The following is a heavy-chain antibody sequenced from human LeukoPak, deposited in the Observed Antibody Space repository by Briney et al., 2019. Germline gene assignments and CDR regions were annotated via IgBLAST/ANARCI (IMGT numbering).Heavy chain of an antibody. D-gene: IGHD6-19*01. CDR2: ISYSGST. CDR3: ARGQFLYSTGWPSTIRFDY. CDR1: GGSINSYY. Sequence: SETLSLTCTVSGGSINSYYWDWIRQPPGKGLEWIGSISYSGSTYYNPSHKSRVTISVDTSKNHFSLKLSSVTAADTAVYYCARGQFLYSTGWPSTIRFDYWGQGALVTVSS. V-gene: IGHV4-39*07. J-gene: IGHJ4*02.